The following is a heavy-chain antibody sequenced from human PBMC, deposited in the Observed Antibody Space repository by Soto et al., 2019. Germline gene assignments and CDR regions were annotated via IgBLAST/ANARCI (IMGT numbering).Heavy chain of an antibody. CDR3: AKGPLRLPDYGVSAHYSYGMDV. V-gene: IGHV3-30*18. CDR2: ASYGGGTK. Sequence: QMQLVESGGDVVQPGTSLRLSCVASGFTFSAFGMHWVRQAPGKGLEWVAIASYGGGTKYYGDSVQGRFTISRDNSRDTLYLHMTSLREEDTAVYYCAKGPLRLPDYGVSAHYSYGMDVWGHGTTVTVSS. CDR1: GFTFSAFG. D-gene: IGHD4-17*01. J-gene: IGHJ6*02.